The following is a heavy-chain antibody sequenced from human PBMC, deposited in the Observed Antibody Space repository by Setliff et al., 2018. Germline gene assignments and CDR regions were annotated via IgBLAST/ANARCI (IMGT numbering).Heavy chain of an antibody. D-gene: IGHD3-22*01. CDR3: ARDALYDSNDRNSYYGNWLDP. J-gene: IGHJ5*02. CDR2: IIPIYGST. CDR1: GYIFSTYG. V-gene: IGHV1-69*13. Sequence: ASVKVSCKASGYIFSTYGITWVRQAPGQGPEWMGGIIPIYGSTNNAEKFQGRVTFSADESMSTVYMELSSLTSADTALYYCARDALYDSNDRNSYYGNWLDPWGQGTLVTVSS.